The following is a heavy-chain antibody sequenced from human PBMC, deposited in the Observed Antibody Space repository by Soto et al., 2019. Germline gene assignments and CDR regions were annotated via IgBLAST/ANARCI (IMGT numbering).Heavy chain of an antibody. Sequence: GGSLRLSCAASGFTFSDYAMSWVRQAPGKGLEWVSAISGSAIATYYADSVKGRFTISRDNSKNTLFLQINNLRAGDTAVYYCAKKSGVGATWYFDYWGQGTLVTVSS. D-gene: IGHD1-26*01. J-gene: IGHJ4*02. CDR2: ISGSAIAT. CDR1: GFTFSDYA. CDR3: AKKSGVGATWYFDY. V-gene: IGHV3-23*01.